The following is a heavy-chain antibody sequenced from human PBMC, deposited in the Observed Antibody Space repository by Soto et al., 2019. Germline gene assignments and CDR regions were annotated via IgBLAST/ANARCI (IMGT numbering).Heavy chain of an antibody. Sequence: GGSLRLSCAASGFTFSIYGIHWVRQAPGKGLEYVSAISSNGGSTYYAKSVKGRFTISRDNAKNTVFLQMGSLRAEDMGVYYCAGDAFDIWGQGTMVTVSS. J-gene: IGHJ3*02. CDR2: ISSNGGST. CDR1: GFTFSIYG. V-gene: IGHV3-64*01. CDR3: AGDAFDI.